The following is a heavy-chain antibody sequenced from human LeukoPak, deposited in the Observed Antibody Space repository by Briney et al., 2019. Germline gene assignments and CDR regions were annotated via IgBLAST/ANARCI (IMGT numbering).Heavy chain of an antibody. J-gene: IGHJ6*03. CDR2: ISSSSSYI. D-gene: IGHD2-15*01. V-gene: IGHV3-21*04. CDR3: AKGGNLGYCSGGSCYRAYYYYYYMDV. CDR1: GFTFSSYS. Sequence: GGSLRLSCASSGFTFSSYSMNWVRQAPGKGLEWVSSISSSSSYIYYADSVKGRFTISRDNAKNSLYLQMNSQRAEDKAVYYCAKGGNLGYCSGGSCYRAYYYYYYMDVWGKGTTVTVSS.